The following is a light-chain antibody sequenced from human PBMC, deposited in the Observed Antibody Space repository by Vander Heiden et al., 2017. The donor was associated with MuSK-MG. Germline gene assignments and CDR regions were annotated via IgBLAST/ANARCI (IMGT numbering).Light chain of an antibody. CDR2: QDD. CDR3: QAWDNSAPG. V-gene: IGLV3-1*01. CDR1: KLGDKF. Sequence: SSELTQPPSVSVSPGQTVSVLCSGDKLGDKFVSWYQQKPGQSPVLVIYQDDKRPSGIPERFSGSNSGNTATLTISGTQAMDEADYYCQAWDNSAPGFGGGTKLTVL. J-gene: IGLJ2*01.